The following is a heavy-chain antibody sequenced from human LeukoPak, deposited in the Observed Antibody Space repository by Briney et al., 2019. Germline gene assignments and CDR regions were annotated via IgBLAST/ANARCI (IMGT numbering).Heavy chain of an antibody. Sequence: GESLQISCKGSGYSFTSYWIGWGRQMPGKGVEWRGIIYPGDSDTRYSPSFQGQVTISADKSISTAYLQWSSLKASDTAMYYCARRISSGYYGADYWGQGTLVTVSS. V-gene: IGHV5-51*01. J-gene: IGHJ4*02. CDR1: GYSFTSYW. CDR2: IYPGDSDT. D-gene: IGHD3-22*01. CDR3: ARRISSGYYGADY.